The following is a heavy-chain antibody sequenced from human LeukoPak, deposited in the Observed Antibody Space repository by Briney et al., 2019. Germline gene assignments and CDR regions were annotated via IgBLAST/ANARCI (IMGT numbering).Heavy chain of an antibody. V-gene: IGHV3-23*01. CDR1: GFTFSSHG. D-gene: IGHD7-27*01. CDR3: AKDIDWGRFDV. J-gene: IGHJ2*01. CDR2: VSPSGDIT. Sequence: GGSLRLSCAASGFTFSSHGMDWVRQAPGMGLEWVSGVSPSGDITYYADSVKGQFAISRDNSRNTVYFQLNSLRADDTAVYYCAKDIDWGRFDVWGRGTLVTVSS.